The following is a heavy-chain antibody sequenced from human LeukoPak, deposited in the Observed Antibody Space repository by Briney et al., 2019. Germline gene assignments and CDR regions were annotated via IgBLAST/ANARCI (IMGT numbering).Heavy chain of an antibody. Sequence: PGRSLRLSCTASGFTFGDYAMSWVRQAPGKGLEWVGFIRSKAYGGTTEYAASVKGRFTISRDDSKSIAYLQMNSLKPGDTAVYYCTSGASIAVAGPVYYYYYMDVWGKGTTVTVSS. D-gene: IGHD6-19*01. CDR3: TSGASIAVAGPVYYYYYMDV. CDR2: IRSKAYGGTT. V-gene: IGHV3-49*04. CDR1: GFTFGDYA. J-gene: IGHJ6*03.